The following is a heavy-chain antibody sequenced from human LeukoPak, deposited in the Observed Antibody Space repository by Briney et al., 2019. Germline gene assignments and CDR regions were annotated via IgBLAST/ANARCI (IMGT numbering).Heavy chain of an antibody. D-gene: IGHD3-22*01. CDR3: ARDPDYYDSSGYYNL. Sequence: GRSLRLSCAASGFTFSSYAMHWARQAPGKGLEWVAVISYDGSNKYYADSVKGRFTISRDNSKNTLYLQMNSLRAEDTAVYYCARDPDYYDSSGYYNLWGQGTLVTVSS. J-gene: IGHJ5*02. CDR2: ISYDGSNK. CDR1: GFTFSSYA. V-gene: IGHV3-30*04.